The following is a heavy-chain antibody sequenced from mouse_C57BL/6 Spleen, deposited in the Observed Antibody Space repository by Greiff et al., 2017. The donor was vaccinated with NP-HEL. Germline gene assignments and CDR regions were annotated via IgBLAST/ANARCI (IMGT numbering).Heavy chain of an antibody. CDR1: GYTFTSYT. J-gene: IGHJ1*03. CDR3: ARERDLYFDV. Sequence: QVQLKQSGAELARPGASVKMSCKASGYTFTSYTMHWVKQRPGQGLEWIGYINPSSGYTKYNQKFKDKATLTADKSSSTAYMQLSSLTSEDSAVYYCARERDLYFDVWGTGTTVTVSS. V-gene: IGHV1-4*01. CDR2: INPSSGYT.